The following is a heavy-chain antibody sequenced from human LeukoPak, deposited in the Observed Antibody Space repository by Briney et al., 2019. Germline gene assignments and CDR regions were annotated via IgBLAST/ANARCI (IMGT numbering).Heavy chain of an antibody. V-gene: IGHV3-66*01. CDR1: GFTVSSNY. J-gene: IGHJ6*02. CDR2: IYSGGST. Sequence: GGSLRLSCAASGFTVSSNYMSWVRQAPGKGLEWVSVIYSGGSTYYADSVKGRFTISRDNSKNTLYLQMNSLRAEDTAVYYCARDHYYYYGMDVWGQGTTVTVFS. CDR3: ARDHYYYYGMDV.